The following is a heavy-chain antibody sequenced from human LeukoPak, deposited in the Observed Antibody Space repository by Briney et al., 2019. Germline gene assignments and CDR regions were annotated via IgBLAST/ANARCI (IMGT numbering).Heavy chain of an antibody. D-gene: IGHD6-19*01. CDR3: ARHFPGVAVAGYYFDY. Sequence: SETLSLTCTVSGGSISSSSYYWGWIRQPPGKGLEWIGSIYYSGSTYYNPSLKSRVTRSVDTSKNQFSLKLSSVTAADTAVYYCARHFPGVAVAGYYFDYWGQGTLVTVSS. J-gene: IGHJ4*02. CDR1: GGSISSSSYY. V-gene: IGHV4-39*01. CDR2: IYYSGST.